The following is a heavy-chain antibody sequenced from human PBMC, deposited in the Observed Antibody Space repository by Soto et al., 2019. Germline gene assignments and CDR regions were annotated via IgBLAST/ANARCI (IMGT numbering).Heavy chain of an antibody. CDR3: ARIPTGTTPYYYYYGLDV. J-gene: IGHJ6*02. CDR1: GFSLSTSGMC. V-gene: IGHV2-70*01. D-gene: IGHD1-1*01. Sequence: AGPTLVNPTQTLTLTCTFSGFSLSTSGMCVSWIRQPPGKALEWLALIDWDDDKYYSTSLKTRLTISKDTSKNQVVLTMTNMDPVDTATYYCARIPTGTTPYYYYYGLDVWGQGTTVTVSS. CDR2: IDWDDDK.